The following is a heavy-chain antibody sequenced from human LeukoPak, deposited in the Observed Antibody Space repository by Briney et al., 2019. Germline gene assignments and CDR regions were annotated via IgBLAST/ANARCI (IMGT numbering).Heavy chain of an antibody. J-gene: IGHJ4*02. CDR1: GYTFTDYY. V-gene: IGHV1-2*02. Sequence: ASVKVSCKASGYTFTDYYMHWVRQAPGQGLEWMGWINPNSGGTNYAQNFQGRVTMTRDTSISTAYMELSRLTSDDTAVYYCARDNRGYGDYEGELGYWGQGTLVTVSS. CDR2: INPNSGGT. D-gene: IGHD4-17*01. CDR3: ARDNRGYGDYEGELGY.